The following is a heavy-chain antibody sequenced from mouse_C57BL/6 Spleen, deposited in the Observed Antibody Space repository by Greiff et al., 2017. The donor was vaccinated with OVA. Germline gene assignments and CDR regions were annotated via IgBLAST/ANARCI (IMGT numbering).Heavy chain of an antibody. J-gene: IGHJ2*01. CDR3: ARSELGQDYFDY. Sequence: EVQLQQSGPVLVKPGASVKMSCKASGYTFTDYYMNWVKQSHGKSLEWIGVINPYNGGTSYNQKFKGKATLTVDKSSSTAYMELNSLTSEDSAVYYCARSELGQDYFDYWGQGTTLTVSS. D-gene: IGHD4-1*01. CDR1: GYTFTDYY. V-gene: IGHV1-19*01. CDR2: INPYNGGT.